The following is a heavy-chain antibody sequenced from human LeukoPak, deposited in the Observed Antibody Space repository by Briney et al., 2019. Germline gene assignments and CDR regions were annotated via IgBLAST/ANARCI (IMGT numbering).Heavy chain of an antibody. D-gene: IGHD4-11*01. CDR1: GYSFTNYW. V-gene: IGHV5-51*01. CDR2: IYPGDSDT. Sequence: GESLKISCQGFGYSFTNYWIGWVRQMPGKGLEWMGIIYPGDSDTRYSPSFQGQVTISADKSVSTAYLQWSSLKASDTAMYYCARHRNSNYAFYMDVWGKGTTVTVSS. J-gene: IGHJ6*03. CDR3: ARHRNSNYAFYMDV.